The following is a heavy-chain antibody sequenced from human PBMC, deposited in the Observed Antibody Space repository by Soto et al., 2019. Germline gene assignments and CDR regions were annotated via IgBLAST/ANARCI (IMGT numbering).Heavy chain of an antibody. D-gene: IGHD2-15*01. J-gene: IGHJ6*02. V-gene: IGHV1-69*01. CDR3: ASSEQYCSGGSCYRYYYGMDV. CDR1: GGTFSSYA. Sequence: QVQLVPSGAEVKKPGSSVKVSCKASGGTFSSYAISWVRQAPGQGLEWMGGLIPIFGTANYAQKFQGRVTITADESTSTAYMELSSLRSEDTAVYYCASSEQYCSGGSCYRYYYGMDVWGQGTTVTVSS. CDR2: LIPIFGTA.